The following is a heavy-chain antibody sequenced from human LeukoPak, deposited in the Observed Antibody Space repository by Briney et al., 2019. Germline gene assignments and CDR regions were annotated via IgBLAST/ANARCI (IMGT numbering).Heavy chain of an antibody. CDR1: GFTFSSYS. CDR2: ISSSSSYI. CDR3: AKSFGYCGGDCYSLPQKRYFDY. V-gene: IGHV3-21*01. D-gene: IGHD2-21*01. Sequence: TGGSPRLSCAASGFTFSSYSMNWVRQAPGKGLEWVSSISSSSSYIYYADSVKGRFTISRDNAKNSLYLQMNSLRAEDTAVYYCAKSFGYCGGDCYSLPQKRYFDYWGQGALVTVSS. J-gene: IGHJ4*02.